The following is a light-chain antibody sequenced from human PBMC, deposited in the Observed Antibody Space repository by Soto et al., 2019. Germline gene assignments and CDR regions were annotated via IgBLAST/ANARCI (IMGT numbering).Light chain of an antibody. CDR1: SSDVGVYNY. J-gene: IGLJ1*01. CDR2: EVS. Sequence: QSALTQPASVSGSPGQSITISCTGTSSDVGVYNYVSWYQQHPGKAPKLMIYEVSNRPSGVSNRFSGSKSGNTASLTISGLQAEDEADYFCSSYTSGITLVFGTGTKVTVL. CDR3: SSYTSGITLV. V-gene: IGLV2-14*01.